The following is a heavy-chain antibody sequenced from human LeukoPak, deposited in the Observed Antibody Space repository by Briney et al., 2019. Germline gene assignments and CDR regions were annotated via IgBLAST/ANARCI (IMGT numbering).Heavy chain of an antibody. J-gene: IGHJ4*02. CDR1: VGSFSGYY. D-gene: IGHD3-22*01. CDR2: INHSGST. V-gene: IGHV4-34*01. Sequence: PSETLSLTCAVYVGSFSGYYWSWIRQPPRKGLEWIGEINHSGSTNYNPSLKSRVTISVDTSKNQFSLKLSSVTAADTAVYYCARAALPYCYDWRRRVDYWGQGTLVTVSS. CDR3: ARAALPYCYDWRRRVDY.